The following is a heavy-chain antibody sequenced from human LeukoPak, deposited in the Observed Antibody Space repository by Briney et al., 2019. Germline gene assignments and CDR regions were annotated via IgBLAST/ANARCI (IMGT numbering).Heavy chain of an antibody. V-gene: IGHV3-48*02. CDR2: ISSSSSTI. J-gene: IGHJ4*02. CDR1: GFTFSSYS. D-gene: IGHD6-13*01. CDR3: ARDRVLGSSEGFDY. Sequence: GGPLRLSCAASGFTFSSYSMNWFRQAPGKGLEWVSYISSSSSTIYYADSVKGRFTISRDKAKNSLFLQMNSLRDDDTAVYYCARDRVLGSSEGFDYWGQGTLVTVSS.